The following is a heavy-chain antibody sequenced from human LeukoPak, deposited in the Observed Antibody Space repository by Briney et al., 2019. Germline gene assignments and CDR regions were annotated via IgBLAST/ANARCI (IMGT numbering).Heavy chain of an antibody. CDR1: GGSISSSSYY. D-gene: IGHD3-10*01. V-gene: IGHV4-39*07. CDR3: ARVVRSPYGSDAFDI. CDR2: IYYSGST. Sequence: PSETLSLTCTVSGGSISSSSYYWGWIRQPPGKGLEWIGNIYYSGSTYYNPSLKSRVTISVDTSKNQFSLKLSSVTAADTAVYYCARVVRSPYGSDAFDIWGQGTMVTVSS. J-gene: IGHJ3*02.